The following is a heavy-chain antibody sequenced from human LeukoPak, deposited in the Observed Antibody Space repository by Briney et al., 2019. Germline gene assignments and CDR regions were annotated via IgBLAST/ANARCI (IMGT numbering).Heavy chain of an antibody. D-gene: IGHD4-23*01. J-gene: IGHJ6*03. Sequence: GGSLRLSCAASGFTFSSYEMNWVRQAPGKGLEWVSSISSSSTYIYYADSVKGRFTISRDNAKNSLYLQMNSLRAGDTAVYYCASTSSKQTGVTWYYYYYMDVWGKGTTVTVSS. CDR1: GFTFSSYE. V-gene: IGHV3-21*01. CDR2: ISSSSTYI. CDR3: ASTSSKQTGVTWYYYYYMDV.